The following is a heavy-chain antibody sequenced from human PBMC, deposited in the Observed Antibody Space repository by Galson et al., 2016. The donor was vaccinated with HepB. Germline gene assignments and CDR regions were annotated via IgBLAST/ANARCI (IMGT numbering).Heavy chain of an antibody. Sequence: SLRLSCAASGFTVSSTYMNWVRQAPGKGLEWVSIIYSGGTTYQADSVKGRFTISRDNSKNTVYLQMNSLRAEDTAVYYCAKFASGTYYLDSFDYWGQGTLVTVSS. CDR3: AKFASGTYYLDSFDY. CDR1: GFTVSSTY. CDR2: IYSGGTT. V-gene: IGHV3-53*01. J-gene: IGHJ4*02. D-gene: IGHD3-10*01.